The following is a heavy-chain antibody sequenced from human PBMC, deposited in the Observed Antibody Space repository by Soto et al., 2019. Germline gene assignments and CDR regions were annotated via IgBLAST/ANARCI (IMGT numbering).Heavy chain of an antibody. CDR2: IKNKANSYTT. V-gene: IGHV3-72*01. J-gene: IGHJ4*02. D-gene: IGHD1-26*01. Sequence: VQLVESGGGLVQPGGSLRLSCAASGFIFSDHYMDWVRQAPGKGLEWVGRIKNKANSYTTVYAASVKGRFTISRDDSKNSLYLQMNSLKTEDTAVYYCTRISLVGATGGRYFDYWGQGTLLTVSS. CDR3: TRISLVGATGGRYFDY. CDR1: GFIFSDHY.